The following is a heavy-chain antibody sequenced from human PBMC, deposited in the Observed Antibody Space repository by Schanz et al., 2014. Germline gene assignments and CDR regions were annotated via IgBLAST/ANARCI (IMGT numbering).Heavy chain of an antibody. CDR2: VHPGGST. Sequence: EVQLVESGGGLVQPGGSLRLSCAVSGFIVRSNYMTWVRQAPGKGLEWVSFVHPGGSTYYPDSVKGRFTISRDSSKNTLYLQMNSLRPEDTAIYYCAKNQYDDVDLSSFYFDFWRQGTLVTVSS. D-gene: IGHD3-10*02. CDR1: GFIVRSNY. V-gene: IGHV3-66*01. CDR3: AKNQYDDVDLSSFYFDF. J-gene: IGHJ4*02.